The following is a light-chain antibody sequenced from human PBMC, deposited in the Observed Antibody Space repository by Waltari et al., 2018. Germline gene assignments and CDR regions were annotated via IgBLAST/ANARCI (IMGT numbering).Light chain of an antibody. CDR3: QQTNSFPIT. CDR1: QDISSW. J-gene: IGKJ5*01. V-gene: IGKV1-12*01. Sequence: DIQMTQSPSFVSASVGDRVTISCRASQDISSWLAWYQQKPGKAPKLLIFAASNLQSGVPSRFSGSGTGTDFTFTISSLQPEDFATYYCQQTNSFPITFGQGTRLEIK. CDR2: AAS.